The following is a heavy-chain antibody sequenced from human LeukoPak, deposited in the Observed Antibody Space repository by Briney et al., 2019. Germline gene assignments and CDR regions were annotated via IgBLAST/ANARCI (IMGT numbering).Heavy chain of an antibody. CDR1: GYTFTTYY. CDR3: ARGLGSGSFYGY. Sequence: GASVKVSCKASGYTFTTYYIHWVRHAPGQGLEWMGIINPSGGSPSYAQKFQGRVTMTRDTSTTTVYMELSSLRSEDTAVYYCARGLGSGSFYGYWGQGTLVTVSS. J-gene: IGHJ4*02. V-gene: IGHV1-46*01. D-gene: IGHD1-26*01. CDR2: INPSGGSP.